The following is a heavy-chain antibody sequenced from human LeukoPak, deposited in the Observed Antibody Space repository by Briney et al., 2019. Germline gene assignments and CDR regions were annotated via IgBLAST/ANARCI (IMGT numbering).Heavy chain of an antibody. J-gene: IGHJ5*02. D-gene: IGHD6-13*01. V-gene: IGHV4-59*01. CDR1: GGSISSYH. Sequence: SETLSLTCTVSGGSISSYHWSWIRQPPGKGLECIGYIYYSGSTHYNPSLKSRVTISVDTSKNQFSLKLSSVTAADTAVYYCARGYSSSWYFNWFDPWGQGTLVTVSS. CDR2: IYYSGST. CDR3: ARGYSSSWYFNWFDP.